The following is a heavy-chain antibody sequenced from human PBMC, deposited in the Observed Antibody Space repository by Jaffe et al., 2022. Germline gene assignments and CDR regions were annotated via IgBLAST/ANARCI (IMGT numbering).Heavy chain of an antibody. CDR2: INHSGST. D-gene: IGHD2-2*01. Sequence: QVQLQQWGAGLLKPSETLSLTCAVYGGSFSGYYWSWIRQPPGKGLEWIGEINHSGSTNYNPSLKSRVTISVDTSKNQFSLKLSSVTAADTAVYYCARYRLQYYYYYYMDVWGKGTTVTVSS. V-gene: IGHV4-34*01. CDR3: ARYRLQYYYYYYMDV. J-gene: IGHJ6*03. CDR1: GGSFSGYY.